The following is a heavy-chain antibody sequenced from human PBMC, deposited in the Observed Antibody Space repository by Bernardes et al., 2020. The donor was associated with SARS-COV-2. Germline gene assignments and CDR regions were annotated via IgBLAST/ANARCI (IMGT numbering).Heavy chain of an antibody. V-gene: IGHV3-53*01. J-gene: IGHJ4*02. CDR3: ARGLRWAFDY. CDR1: GFTVRSKY. Sequence: GRSLRVCCAVSGFTVRSKYMNLVRKAPGKGLEWVSVIQSGGYTNYADSVKGRFTVSRDTSENTVSLQMNSLRAEDTAVYYCARGLRWAFDYWGQGTLVPVAS. D-gene: IGHD4-17*01. CDR2: IQSGGYT.